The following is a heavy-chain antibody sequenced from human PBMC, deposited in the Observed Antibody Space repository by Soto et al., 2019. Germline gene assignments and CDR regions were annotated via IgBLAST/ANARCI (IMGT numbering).Heavy chain of an antibody. J-gene: IGHJ2*01. CDR3: ARVVTVVKSFHYWYFDL. V-gene: IGHV1-69*12. CDR1: GGTFSSYA. D-gene: IGHD2-15*01. CDR2: IIPIFGTT. Sequence: QVQLVQSGAEVKKPGSSVKVSCKASGGTFSSYAISWVRQAPGQGLEWMGGIIPIFGTTNYAQKFQGSVTITADESTSTAYMELSSLRSEDTAMYYCARVVTVVKSFHYWYFDLWGRGTLVTFSS.